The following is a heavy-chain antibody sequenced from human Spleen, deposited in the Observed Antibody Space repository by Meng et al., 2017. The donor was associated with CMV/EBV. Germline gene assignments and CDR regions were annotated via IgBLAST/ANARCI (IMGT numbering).Heavy chain of an antibody. CDR1: GFTFNVYT. Sequence: VESGGGLVKPGGSLRLSCAASGFTFNVYTVNWVRQAPGKGLEWVSSISSSSSYIYYADSVKGRFTISRDNAKNSLYLQMNSLRAEDTAVYYCARDATSWYNWFDPWGQGTLVTVSS. CDR3: ARDATSWYNWFDP. D-gene: IGHD2-2*01. J-gene: IGHJ5*02. CDR2: ISSSSSYI. V-gene: IGHV3-21*01.